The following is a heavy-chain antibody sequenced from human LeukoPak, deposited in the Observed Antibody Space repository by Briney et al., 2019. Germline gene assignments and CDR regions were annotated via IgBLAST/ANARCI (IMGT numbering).Heavy chain of an antibody. Sequence: PGGSLRLSCAASGFTFSSYAMHWVRQAPGKGLEWVAVIWYDGSNKYYADSVKGRFTISRDNSKNTLYLQMNSLRAEDTAVYYCARDPYDSSPTSPDYWGQGTLVTVSS. V-gene: IGHV3-33*08. J-gene: IGHJ4*02. CDR3: ARDPYDSSPTSPDY. CDR1: GFTFSSYA. CDR2: IWYDGSNK. D-gene: IGHD3-22*01.